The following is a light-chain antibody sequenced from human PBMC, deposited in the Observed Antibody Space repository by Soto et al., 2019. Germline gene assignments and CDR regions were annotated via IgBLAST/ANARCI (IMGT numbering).Light chain of an antibody. CDR1: SSDVGGYNF. CDR2: DVS. V-gene: IGLV2-14*03. Sequence: QSVLTQPASVSGSPGQSITISCTGSSSDVGGYNFVSWYQQHHPGKAPKLIIYDVSNRPSGVSNRFSGSKSGNTASLTISALQAEDEADYYCSSFTTSGTIYVFGTGTKVTVL. CDR3: SSFTTSGTIYV. J-gene: IGLJ1*01.